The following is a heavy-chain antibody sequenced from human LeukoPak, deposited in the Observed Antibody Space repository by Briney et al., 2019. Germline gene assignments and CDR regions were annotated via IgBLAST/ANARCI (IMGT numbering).Heavy chain of an antibody. CDR1: GDSISSAY. J-gene: IGHJ3*02. Sequence: PSETLSLTCTVSGDSISSAYWGWIRQSAGKGLEYIGRLYVNGSPNSNPFLKSRVTMSLDTSKNQFSLKMTSVTAADSAIYFCARMPVPIHDAFDIWGQGTAVMVSS. D-gene: IGHD2-2*01. CDR3: ARMPVPIHDAFDI. CDR2: LYVNGSP. V-gene: IGHV4-4*07.